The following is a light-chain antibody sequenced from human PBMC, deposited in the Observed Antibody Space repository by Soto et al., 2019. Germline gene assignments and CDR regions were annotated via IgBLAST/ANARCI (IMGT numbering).Light chain of an antibody. J-gene: IGKJ5*01. Sequence: DIRLTQSPSSLSASFLETVPIXCQASQSISSHLNWHQQKPGKAPNLLMYTASNLQSGVPSRFSGSGSGTDFTLTISSLQPEDFATYYCQQSYSTPISFGQGTRLEIK. CDR1: QSISSH. CDR2: TAS. CDR3: QQSYSTPIS. V-gene: IGKV1-39*01.